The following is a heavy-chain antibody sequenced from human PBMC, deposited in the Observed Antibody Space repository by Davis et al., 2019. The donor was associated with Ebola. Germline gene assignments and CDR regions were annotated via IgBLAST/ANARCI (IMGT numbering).Heavy chain of an antibody. CDR3: AKGRYQLLLSPGMDV. V-gene: IGHV3-9*01. J-gene: IGHJ6*02. CDR1: GFTFDDYA. Sequence: GGSLRLSCAASGFTFDDYAMHWVRQAPGKGLEWFSGISWNSGSIGYADSVKGRFTISRDNAKNSLYLQMNSLRAEDTALYYCAKGRYQLLLSPGMDVWGQGTTVTVSS. CDR2: ISWNSGSI. D-gene: IGHD2-2*01.